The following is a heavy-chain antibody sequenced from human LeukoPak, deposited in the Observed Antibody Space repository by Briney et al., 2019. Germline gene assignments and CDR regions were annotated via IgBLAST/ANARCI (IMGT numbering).Heavy chain of an antibody. V-gene: IGHV1-8*01. CDR2: MNPNSGNT. CDR1: GYTFTSYD. Sequence: GASVKVSCKASGYTFTSYDINWERQATGQGLEWMGWMNPNSGNTGYAQKFQGRVTMTRNTSISTAYMELSSLRSEDTAVYYCARAPPRGSGTAPQLYNWFDPWGQGTLVTVSS. D-gene: IGHD6-19*01. CDR3: ARAPPRGSGTAPQLYNWFDP. J-gene: IGHJ5*02.